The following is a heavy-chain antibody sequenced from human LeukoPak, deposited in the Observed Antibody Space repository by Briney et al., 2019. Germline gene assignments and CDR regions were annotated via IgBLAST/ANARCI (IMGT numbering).Heavy chain of an antibody. CDR2: IYTSGST. CDR1: GGSISSGSYY. J-gene: IGHJ4*02. V-gene: IGHV4-61*02. Sequence: SETLSLTCTVSGGSISSGSYYWSWIRQPAGKGLEWIGRIYTSGSTYYNPSLKSRVTISVDRSKNQFSLKLSSVTAADTAVYYCARETYSYGYGYWGQGTLVTVSS. CDR3: ARETYSYGYGY. D-gene: IGHD5-18*01.